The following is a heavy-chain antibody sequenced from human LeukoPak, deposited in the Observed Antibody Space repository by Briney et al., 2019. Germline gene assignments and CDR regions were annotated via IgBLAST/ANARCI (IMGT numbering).Heavy chain of an antibody. CDR2: INWNGGST. V-gene: IGHV3-20*04. J-gene: IGHJ6*03. CDR3: AREMVPAASRYYYYYMDV. CDR1: GFTFDDYG. Sequence: PGGSLRLSCAASGFTFDDYGMSWVRQAPGKGLEWVSGINWNGGSTGYADSVKGRFTISRDNAKNSLYLQMNSLRAEDTALYCCAREMVPAASRYYYYYMDVWGKGTTVTVSS. D-gene: IGHD2-2*01.